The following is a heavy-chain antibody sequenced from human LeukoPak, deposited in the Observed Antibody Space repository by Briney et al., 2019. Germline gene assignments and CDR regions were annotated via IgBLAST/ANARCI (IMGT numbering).Heavy chain of an antibody. D-gene: IGHD1-26*01. V-gene: IGHV4-61*02. CDR2: IYTSGST. J-gene: IGHJ6*03. CDR3: ARGVRTSGYYYYYMDV. CDR1: GGSISSGSYY. Sequence: NPSETLSLTCTVSGGSISSGSYYWSWIRQPAGKGLEWIGRIYTSGSTNYNPSLKSRVTISVDRSKNQFSLKLSSVTAADTAVYYCARGVRTSGYYYYYMDVWGKGTTVTVSS.